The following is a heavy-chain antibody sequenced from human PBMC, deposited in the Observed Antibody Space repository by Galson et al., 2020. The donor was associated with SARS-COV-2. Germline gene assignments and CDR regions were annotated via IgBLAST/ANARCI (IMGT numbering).Heavy chain of an antibody. CDR1: GFTFSSYG. Sequence: GESLKISCAASGFTFSSYGMHWVRQAPGKGLEWVAVISYDGSNKYYADSVKGRFTISRDNSKNTLYLQMNSLRAEDTAVYYCAKELIPLYGMDVWGKGTTVTVSS. J-gene: IGHJ6*04. V-gene: IGHV3-30*18. CDR2: ISYDGSNK. CDR3: AKELIPLYGMDV.